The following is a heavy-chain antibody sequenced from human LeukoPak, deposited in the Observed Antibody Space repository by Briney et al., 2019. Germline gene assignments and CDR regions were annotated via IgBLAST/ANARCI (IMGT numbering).Heavy chain of an antibody. CDR2: INPNSGGT. D-gene: IGHD6-6*01. CDR1: GYTFTGYY. V-gene: IGHV1-2*02. Sequence: AGSVKVSCKASGYTFTGYYMHWVREAPGQGLEWMGWINPNSGGTNYAQTFQGRVTMTRDTSISTAYMELSRLRSDDTAVYYCARDFKLSSSSYYFDYWGQGDLVTVSS. CDR3: ARDFKLSSSSYYFDY. J-gene: IGHJ4*02.